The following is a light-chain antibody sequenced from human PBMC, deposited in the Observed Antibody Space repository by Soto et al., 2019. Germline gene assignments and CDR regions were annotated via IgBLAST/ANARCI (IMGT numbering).Light chain of an antibody. CDR1: QSISSW. V-gene: IGKV1-5*03. CDR3: QQYGDYTT. Sequence: DIQMTQSPSTLSASVGDRVTITCRASQSISSWLAWYRQKPGKAPKLLIYKASSLETGVPSRFSGSGSGTEFTLTISSLQPDDFATYYCQQYGDYTTFGRGTKVEIK. CDR2: KAS. J-gene: IGKJ4*02.